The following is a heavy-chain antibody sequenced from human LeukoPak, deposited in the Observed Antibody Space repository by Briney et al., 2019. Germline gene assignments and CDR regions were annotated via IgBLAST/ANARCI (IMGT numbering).Heavy chain of an antibody. CDR1: GGSFSGYY. CDR2: INHSGST. D-gene: IGHD6-13*01. CDR3: ARGLSVAAAAGGFNWFDP. Sequence: SETLSLTCAVYGGSFSGYYWSRIRQPPGKGLEWIGEINHSGSTNYNPSLKSRVTISVDTSKNQFSLKLSSVTAADTAVYYCARGLSVAAAAGGFNWFDPWGQGTLVTVSS. J-gene: IGHJ5*02. V-gene: IGHV4-34*01.